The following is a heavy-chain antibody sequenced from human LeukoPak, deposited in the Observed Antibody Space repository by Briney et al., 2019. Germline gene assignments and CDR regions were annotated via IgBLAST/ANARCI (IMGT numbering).Heavy chain of an antibody. V-gene: IGHV3-48*02. CDR1: GFTFSNYA. D-gene: IGHD3-10*01. CDR2: IRSSGDII. CDR3: ARDPMALDF. Sequence: PGGSLRLSCAASGFTFSNYAMSWVRQAPGKGLQWVSYIRSSGDIIHYADSVKGRFTISRDTAKNTLYLQMNNLRDEDTAVYYCARDPMALDFWGRGTLVTVSS. J-gene: IGHJ4*02.